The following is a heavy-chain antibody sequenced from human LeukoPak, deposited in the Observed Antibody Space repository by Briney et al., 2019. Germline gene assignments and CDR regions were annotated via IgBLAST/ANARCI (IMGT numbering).Heavy chain of an antibody. Sequence: SETLSLTCTVSGGSISSGDYYWSWIRQPPGKGLEWIGYIYYSGSTYYNPSLKSRVTISVDTSKNQFSLKLSSVTAADTAVYYCARPRNDYSNGPYFDYWGQGTLVTVSS. J-gene: IGHJ4*02. CDR1: GGSISSGDYY. V-gene: IGHV4-30-4*01. CDR2: IYYSGST. D-gene: IGHD4-11*01. CDR3: ARPRNDYSNGPYFDY.